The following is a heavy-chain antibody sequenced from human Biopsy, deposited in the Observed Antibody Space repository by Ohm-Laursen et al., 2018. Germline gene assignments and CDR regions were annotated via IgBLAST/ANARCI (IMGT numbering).Heavy chain of an antibody. Sequence: TLSLTWTVSGGSVSSGGFYWSWIRQHPGKGLEWFGYIYCSGTTYYNPSLKSLVTISVDTSKNQFSLKLNSVTAADTAVYYCARRPYGGTRYWYFDLWGRGTLVTVSS. D-gene: IGHD4-23*01. V-gene: IGHV4-31*01. CDR1: GGSVSSGGFY. J-gene: IGHJ2*01. CDR2: IYCSGTT. CDR3: ARRPYGGTRYWYFDL.